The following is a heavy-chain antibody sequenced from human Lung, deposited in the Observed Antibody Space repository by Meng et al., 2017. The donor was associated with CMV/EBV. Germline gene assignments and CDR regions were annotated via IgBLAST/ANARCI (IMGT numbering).Heavy chain of an antibody. Sequence: SVKVSCKASGATFSSYAITWVRQAPGQGLEWMGTIIPILAITKYAQKFQGRVTIAADKTSSTVYMELSSLRSDDTAVYYCGRYTDIVSVIAATRDYWFDPWGQGTLVTVSS. J-gene: IGHJ5*02. CDR3: GRYTDIVSVIAATRDYWFDP. V-gene: IGHV1-69*04. D-gene: IGHD2-15*01. CDR1: GATFSSYA. CDR2: IIPILAIT.